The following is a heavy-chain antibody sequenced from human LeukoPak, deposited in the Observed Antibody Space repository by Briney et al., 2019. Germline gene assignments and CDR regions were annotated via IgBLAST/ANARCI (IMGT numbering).Heavy chain of an antibody. J-gene: IGHJ4*02. CDR3: AKDAYGSGSYYNAIDY. Sequence: ETLSLTCTVSGGSISSGGYYWSWIRQAPGKGLEWVSAISGSGGSTYYTDSVMGRFTISRDNSKNTLYLQINSLRAEDTAVYYCAKDAYGSGSYYNAIDYWGQGTLVTVSS. CDR1: GGSISSGGYY. V-gene: IGHV3-23*01. CDR2: ISGSGGST. D-gene: IGHD3-10*01.